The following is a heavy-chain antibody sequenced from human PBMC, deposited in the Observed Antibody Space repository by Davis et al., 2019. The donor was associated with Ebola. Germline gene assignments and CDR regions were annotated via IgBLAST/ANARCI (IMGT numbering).Heavy chain of an antibody. V-gene: IGHV6-1*01. CDR3: VRGWGRTGLGV. J-gene: IGHJ6*02. D-gene: IGHD1-26*01. CDR1: GDSVSSNS. Sequence: HSQTLSLTCAISGDSVSSNSWNWIRQSPSRGLEWLGRTYYTSKWFNDYAVSVKSRITINPDTSKNQFSLQLNSVTPEDTAVYYCVRGWGRTGLGVWGQGTTVTVSS. CDR2: TYYTSKWFN.